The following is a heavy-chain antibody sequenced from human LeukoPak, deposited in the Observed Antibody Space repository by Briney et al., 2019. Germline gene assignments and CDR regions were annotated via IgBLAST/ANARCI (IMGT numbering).Heavy chain of an antibody. V-gene: IGHV3-48*01. CDR2: ISSSSSTI. CDR1: GFTFSSYS. J-gene: IGHJ3*02. Sequence: GGSLRLSCAASGFTFSSYSMNWVRQAPGKGLEWVSYISSSSSTIYYADSVKGRFTISRDNAKNSPYLQMNSLRAEDTAVYYCETFRARAFDIWGQGTMVTVSS. CDR3: ETFRARAFDI.